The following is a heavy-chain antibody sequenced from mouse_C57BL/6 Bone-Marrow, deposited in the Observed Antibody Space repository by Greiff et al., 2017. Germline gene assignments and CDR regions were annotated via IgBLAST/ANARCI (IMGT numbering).Heavy chain of an antibody. J-gene: IGHJ4*01. CDR2: IDPSDSET. CDR3: ARGYDYDGDAMDY. V-gene: IGHV1-52*01. D-gene: IGHD2-4*01. CDR1: GYTFTSYW. Sequence: QVQLQQPGAELVRPGSSVKLSCKASGYTFTSYWMHWVKQRPIQGLEWIGNIDPSDSETHYNQKFKDKATLTVDKSSSTAYMQLSSLTSEDSAVYYCARGYDYDGDAMDYWGQGTSVTVSS.